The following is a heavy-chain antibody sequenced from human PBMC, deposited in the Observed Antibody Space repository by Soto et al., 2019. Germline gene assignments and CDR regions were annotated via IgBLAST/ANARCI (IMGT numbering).Heavy chain of an antibody. CDR2: IGAANDT. CDR1: GFTFXXYD. V-gene: IGHV3-13*01. CDR3: ARGVLGPGDYYYGMDV. D-gene: IGHD7-27*01. Sequence: EVQLVESXXXXVQPGGSLRLSCAASGFTFXXYDMHWVRQAPGEGLXXVSGIGAANDTYYPVSVQGRFTVSRDNAKKSLYLQMNSLRAGDTAVYYCARGVLGPGDYYYGMDVWGQGTTVTVSS. J-gene: IGHJ6*02.